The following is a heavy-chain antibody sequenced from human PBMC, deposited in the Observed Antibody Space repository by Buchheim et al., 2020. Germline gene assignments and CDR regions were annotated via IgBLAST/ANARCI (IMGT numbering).Heavy chain of an antibody. CDR2: IYYSGST. Sequence: QVQLQESGPGLVKPSETLSLTCTVSGGSVSSGSYYWSWIRQPPGKGLEWIGYIYYSGSTKYNPSLKSRVTISVDTSKHQFSLKLSSVTAADTAVYYCARETIFGVVSKGYHYGMDVWGQGTT. CDR3: ARETIFGVVSKGYHYGMDV. D-gene: IGHD3-3*01. V-gene: IGHV4-61*01. CDR1: GGSVSSGSYY. J-gene: IGHJ6*02.